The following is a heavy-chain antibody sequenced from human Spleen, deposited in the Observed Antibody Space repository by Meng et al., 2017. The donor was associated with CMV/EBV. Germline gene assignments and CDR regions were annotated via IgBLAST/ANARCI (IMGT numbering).Heavy chain of an antibody. J-gene: IGHJ6*02. V-gene: IGHV4-34*01. CDR3: ARGIRSSSWYYYGMDV. CDR1: GGSFSGYY. Sequence: GSLSLTCAVYGGSFSGYYWSWIRQPPGKGLEWIGEINHSGSTNYNPSLKSRVTISVDTSKNQFSLKLSSVTAADTAVYYCARGIRSSSWYYYGMDVWGQGTTVTVSS. D-gene: IGHD6-13*01. CDR2: INHSGST.